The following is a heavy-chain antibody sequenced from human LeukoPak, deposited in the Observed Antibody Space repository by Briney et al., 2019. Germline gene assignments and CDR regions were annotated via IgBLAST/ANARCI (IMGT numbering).Heavy chain of an antibody. V-gene: IGHV1-2*02. CDR2: INAKSGGT. Sequence: ASVKVSCKASGYTFTDYYIHWVRQAPGLGREWMGWINAKSGGTSFAQKFQGRVTMTRDTSITTAYMELSSLSSDDTAIYYCAGANWAAGVAFDYWGQGALVTVSS. CDR3: AGANWAAGVAFDY. J-gene: IGHJ4*02. D-gene: IGHD7-27*01. CDR1: GYTFTDYY.